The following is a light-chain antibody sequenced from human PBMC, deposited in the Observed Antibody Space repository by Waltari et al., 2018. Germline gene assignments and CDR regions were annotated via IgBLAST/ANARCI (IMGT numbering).Light chain of an antibody. CDR3: MQGTHRPWT. V-gene: IGKV2-30*01. Sequence: VVMTQSPLSLPVTLGQPASISCRSSQSLVSSDGNTSFNWFHQRPGQSPRRLVYKVSNRDSGVPDRFSGSGSGTDFTLTISRVEAEDVGVYYCMQGTHRPWTFGQGTKVEIE. J-gene: IGKJ1*01. CDR1: QSLVSSDGNTS. CDR2: KVS.